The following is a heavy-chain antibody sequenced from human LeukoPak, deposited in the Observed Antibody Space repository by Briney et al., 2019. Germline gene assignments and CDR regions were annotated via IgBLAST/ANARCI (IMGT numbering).Heavy chain of an antibody. CDR2: IYYTGSS. Sequence: SETLSLTCTVSGGSISSYYWSWIRPPPGRGLEWIGYIYYTGSSNYNPSLKSRVTISLHTSKNQFSLKPSSVTAADTAVYYCVSALVGATRGFDYWGQGTLVTVSS. D-gene: IGHD1-26*01. V-gene: IGHV4-59*01. CDR3: VSALVGATRGFDY. J-gene: IGHJ4*02. CDR1: GGSISSYY.